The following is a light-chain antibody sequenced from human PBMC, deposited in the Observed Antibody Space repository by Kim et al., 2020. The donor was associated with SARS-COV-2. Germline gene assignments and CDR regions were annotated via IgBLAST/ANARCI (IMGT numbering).Light chain of an antibody. CDR3: QQSYSLPLT. V-gene: IGKV1-12*01. CDR2: AAS. Sequence: SASVGDRVTITCRASQAISTWLAWYQQKPGKAPKLLIYAASDLQSGVPSRFSGSGSGTEFTLTINSLQPEDVATYSCQQSYSLPLTFGPGTKLEI. J-gene: IGKJ2*01. CDR1: QAISTW.